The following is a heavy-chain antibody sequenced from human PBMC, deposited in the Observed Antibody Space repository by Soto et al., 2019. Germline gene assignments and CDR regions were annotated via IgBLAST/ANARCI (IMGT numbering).Heavy chain of an antibody. J-gene: IGHJ6*02. CDR2: IYYSGST. D-gene: IGHD2-2*01. CDR3: ARGGRYCSSTSCYYYGMDV. CDR1: GGSVSSGSYY. Sequence: SETLSLTCTVSGGSVSSGSYYWSWIRQPPGKGLEWIGYIYYSGSTNYNPSLKSRVTISVDTSKNQFSLKLSSATAADTAVYYCARGGRYCSSTSCYYYGMDVWGQGTTVTVSS. V-gene: IGHV4-61*01.